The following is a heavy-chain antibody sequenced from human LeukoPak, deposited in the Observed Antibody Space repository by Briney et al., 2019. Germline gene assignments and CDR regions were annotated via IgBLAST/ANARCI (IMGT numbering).Heavy chain of an antibody. D-gene: IGHD3-3*01. V-gene: IGHV1-2*02. CDR2: INPNSGGT. CDR1: GYTFTGYY. Sequence: ASVKVSCKASGYTFTGYYMHWVRQAPGQGLELMGWINPNSGGTNYAKKFQGRVTMTRDTSISTAYMELSRLRSDDTAVYYCARVSILEWLLPTYYFDYWGQGTLVTVSS. J-gene: IGHJ4*02. CDR3: ARVSILEWLLPTYYFDY.